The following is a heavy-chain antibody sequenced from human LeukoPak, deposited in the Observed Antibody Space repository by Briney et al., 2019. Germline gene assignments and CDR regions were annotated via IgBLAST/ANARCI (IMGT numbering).Heavy chain of an antibody. J-gene: IGHJ3*02. CDR3: ATGLRYFVPYAFDI. V-gene: IGHV1-24*01. CDR2: FDPEDGET. D-gene: IGHD3-9*01. Sequence: ASVKVSCKVSGYTLTELSMHWVRQAPGKRLEWMGGFDPEDGETIYAQKFQGRVTMTEDTSTDTAYMELSSLRSEDTAVYYCATGLRYFVPYAFDIWGQGTMVTVSS. CDR1: GYTLTELS.